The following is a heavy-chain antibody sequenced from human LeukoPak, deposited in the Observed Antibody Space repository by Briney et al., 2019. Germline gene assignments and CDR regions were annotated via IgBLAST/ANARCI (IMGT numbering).Heavy chain of an antibody. J-gene: IGHJ5*02. CDR1: GYTFTGYY. Sequence: ASVKVSCKASGYTFTGYYMHWVRQAPGQGLEWTGWINPNSGGTNYAQKFQGRVTMTRDTSTSTVYMELSSLRSEDTAVYYCARDLLSQRKIAVAGTWGQGTLVTVSS. D-gene: IGHD6-19*01. CDR2: INPNSGGT. V-gene: IGHV1-2*02. CDR3: ARDLLSQRKIAVAGT.